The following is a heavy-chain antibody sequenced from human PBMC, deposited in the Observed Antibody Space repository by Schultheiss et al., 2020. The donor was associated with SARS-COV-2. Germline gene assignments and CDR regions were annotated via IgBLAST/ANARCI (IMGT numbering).Heavy chain of an antibody. Sequence: GGSLRLSCKGSGYSFTSYWISWVRQMPGKGLEWMGRIDPSDSYTNYSPSFQGQVTISADKSISTAYLQWSSLKASDTAMYYCARQGIAAAGEQEPFDYWGQGTLVTVSS. D-gene: IGHD6-13*01. J-gene: IGHJ4*02. CDR2: IDPSDSYT. V-gene: IGHV5-10-1*04. CDR3: ARQGIAAAGEQEPFDY. CDR1: GYSFTSYW.